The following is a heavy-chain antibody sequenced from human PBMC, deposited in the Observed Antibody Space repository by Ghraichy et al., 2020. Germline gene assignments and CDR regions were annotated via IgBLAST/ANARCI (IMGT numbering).Heavy chain of an antibody. Sequence: SLSLTCAVSGGSISSDTWWSWVRQPPGKGLEWIGEIHDTGRTNYNPSLKSRVTISVDKSKNQFSLELRSVTAADTAVYYCIKNGYYCLDYWGQGTLVTVSS. CDR3: IKNGYYCLDY. J-gene: IGHJ4*02. D-gene: IGHD3-22*01. CDR2: IHDTGRT. V-gene: IGHV4-4*02. CDR1: GGSISSDTW.